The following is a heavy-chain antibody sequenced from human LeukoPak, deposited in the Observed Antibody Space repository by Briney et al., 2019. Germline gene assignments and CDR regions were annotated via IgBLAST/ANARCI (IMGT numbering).Heavy chain of an antibody. J-gene: IGHJ3*02. CDR1: GYTFTGYY. CDR2: INPNSGGT. D-gene: IGHD1-26*01. V-gene: IGHV1-2*02. CDR3: AREWELRHVGFDI. Sequence: ASVKVSCKASGYTFTGYYMHWVRQAPGQGLEWMGWINPNSGGTNYAQKFQGRVTMTRDTSISTAYMELSRLRSDDTAVYYCAREWELRHVGFDIWGQGTMVTVSS.